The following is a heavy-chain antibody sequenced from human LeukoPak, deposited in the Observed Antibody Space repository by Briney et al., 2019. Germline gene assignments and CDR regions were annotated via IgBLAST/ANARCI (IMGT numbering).Heavy chain of an antibody. Sequence: SETLSLTCTVSGGSISSYYWSWIRQPPGKGLEWIGYIYYSGSTNYNPSLKSRVTISVDTSKNQFSLKLSSVTAADTAVYYCAREEVAGDYYYYGMDVWGQGTTVTVSS. D-gene: IGHD6-19*01. J-gene: IGHJ6*02. V-gene: IGHV4-59*01. CDR2: IYYSGST. CDR3: AREEVAGDYYYYGMDV. CDR1: GGSISSYY.